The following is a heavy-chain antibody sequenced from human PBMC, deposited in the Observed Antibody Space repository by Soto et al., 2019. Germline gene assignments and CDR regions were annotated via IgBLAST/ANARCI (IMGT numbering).Heavy chain of an antibody. CDR2: ISYDGRNK. D-gene: IGHD6-19*01. V-gene: IGHV3-30*18. CDR3: VKDGSSGWPYYYGLDV. J-gene: IGHJ6*02. Sequence: QVQLVESGGGGVQPGRSLRLSCAASGFTFSSYGMHWVRQAPGKGLEWVAVISYDGRNKYYADSVKGRFTISRDNSKNTLYLQMSSLRAEDTAVYYCVKDGSSGWPYYYGLDVWGQGTTVTDSS. CDR1: GFTFSSYG.